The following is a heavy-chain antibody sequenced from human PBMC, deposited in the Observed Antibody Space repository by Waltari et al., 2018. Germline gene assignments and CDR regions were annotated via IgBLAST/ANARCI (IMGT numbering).Heavy chain of an antibody. CDR1: GGSLSGNF. D-gene: IGHD3-3*02. J-gene: IGHJ3*02. CDR2: INDGGVT. V-gene: IGHV4-34*01. Sequence: QVQQWGAGLLKPSETLSLTCAVSGGSLSGNFWSWIRQSPGKGLQWIGEINDGGVTNYNPPFKSRVTMSMDTSTNLFSLRLTAVTAADTAVYYCARGSPRIIISGVVVGPPGDVFHIWGQGTMVTVSS. CDR3: ARGSPRIIISGVVVGPPGDVFHI.